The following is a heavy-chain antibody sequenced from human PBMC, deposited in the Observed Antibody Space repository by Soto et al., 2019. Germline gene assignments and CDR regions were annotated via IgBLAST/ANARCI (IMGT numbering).Heavy chain of an antibody. CDR3: ATDAPRLGWEWFDP. J-gene: IGHJ5*02. Sequence: QVQLVESGGGLVKPGGSLRLSCAASGFTFSDYYMIWIRQAPGKGLEWVSYISSSGSTINYADSVKRRFTISRDNTRNPLYLQMNSLRAEDTAFYYCATDAPRLGWEWFDPWGQGTLVTVSS. D-gene: IGHD1-26*01. V-gene: IGHV3-11*01. CDR2: ISSSGSTI. CDR1: GFTFSDYY.